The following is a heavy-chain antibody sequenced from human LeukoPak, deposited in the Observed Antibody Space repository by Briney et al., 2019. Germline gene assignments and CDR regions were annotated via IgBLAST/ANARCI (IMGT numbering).Heavy chain of an antibody. CDR2: ISYDGSNK. D-gene: IGHD2-2*01. CDR3: AKAEGYCSSTSCYFNWFDP. Sequence: PGGSLRLSCAASGFTFSSYGMHWVRQAPGKGLEWVAVISYDGSNKYYADSVKGRFTISRDNSKNTLYLQMNSLRAEDTAVYYCAKAEGYCSSTSCYFNWFDPWGQGTLVTVSS. V-gene: IGHV3-30*18. CDR1: GFTFSSYG. J-gene: IGHJ5*02.